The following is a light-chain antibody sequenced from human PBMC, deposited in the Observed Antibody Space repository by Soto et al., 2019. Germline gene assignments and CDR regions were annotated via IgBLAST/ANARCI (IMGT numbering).Light chain of an antibody. Sequence: DIQMTQSPSSVSASVGDRVTITCRASQDIITWLAWYQQKPGKAPKLLIYGASSLQSGVPLRFSGSGSGTDFTLTISSLQSEDFATYYCQQVNSFPLTFGGGTKVEIK. V-gene: IGKV1-12*01. CDR1: QDIITW. J-gene: IGKJ4*01. CDR3: QQVNSFPLT. CDR2: GAS.